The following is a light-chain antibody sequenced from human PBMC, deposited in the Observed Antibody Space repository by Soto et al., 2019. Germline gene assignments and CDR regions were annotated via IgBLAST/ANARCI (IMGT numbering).Light chain of an antibody. CDR3: FSYAGSSTFDVV. V-gene: IGLV2-23*03. J-gene: IGLJ2*01. Sequence: QSALTQPASVSGSPGQSITISCTGTSSDVGSYNLVSWYQQHPGKAPKLMIYEGSKRPSGVYHRFSGSKSGNTASLTISGLQAEDEADYYCFSYAGSSTFDVVFGGGTKVTVL. CDR2: EGS. CDR1: SSDVGSYNL.